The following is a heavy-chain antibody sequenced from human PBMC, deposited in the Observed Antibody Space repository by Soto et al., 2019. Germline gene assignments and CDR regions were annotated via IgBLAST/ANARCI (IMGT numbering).Heavy chain of an antibody. Sequence: ASVTVSCTASGYTFTGYYMHWVRQAPGQGLEWMGWINPNSGGTNYAQKFQGWVTMTRDTSISTAYMELSRLRSDDTAVYYCARARRYCSGGSCSSFGVYYYYYMDVWGKGTTVTVSS. V-gene: IGHV1-2*04. CDR2: INPNSGGT. J-gene: IGHJ6*03. D-gene: IGHD2-15*01. CDR1: GYTFTGYY. CDR3: ARARRYCSGGSCSSFGVYYYYYMDV.